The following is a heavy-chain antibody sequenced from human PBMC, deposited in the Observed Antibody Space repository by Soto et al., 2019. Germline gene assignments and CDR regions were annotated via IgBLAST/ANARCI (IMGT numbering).Heavy chain of an antibody. CDR2: IKSDGSSI. CDR1: GFTISGYW. CDR3: TRGYSGYGNFDY. J-gene: IGHJ4*02. V-gene: IGHV3-74*01. Sequence: PGGPLRLSCADSGFTISGYWMHWVRQAPGQGLVWVSRIKSDGSSISYADSVKGRFIISRDNAKNTLYLQMNSLRADDTAVYYCTRGYSGYGNFDYWVQGALVTVSS. D-gene: IGHD5-12*01.